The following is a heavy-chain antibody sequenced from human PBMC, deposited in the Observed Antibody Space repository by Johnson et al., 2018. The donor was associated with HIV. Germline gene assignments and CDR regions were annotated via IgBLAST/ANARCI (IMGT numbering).Heavy chain of an antibody. CDR3: AKCIWGSSLIDVFDI. V-gene: IGHV3-30*18. D-gene: IGHD3-16*01. J-gene: IGHJ3*02. Sequence: QVQLVESGGGLVQPGGSLRLSCAASGFTFSSYAMSWVRQAPGKGLEWVAVISYDGSNKYYADSVKGRFTISRDNSKNTAYLQMNSLRAEDTAVYYCAKCIWGSSLIDVFDIWGHGTMVTVSS. CDR2: ISYDGSNK. CDR1: GFTFSSYA.